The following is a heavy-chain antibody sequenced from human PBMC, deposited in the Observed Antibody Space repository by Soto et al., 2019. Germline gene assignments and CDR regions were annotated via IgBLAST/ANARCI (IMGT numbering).Heavy chain of an antibody. J-gene: IGHJ2*01. CDR1: GYTFTNYA. Sequence: ASVKVSCKASGYTFTNYAMHWVRQAPGQRLEWMGWINAGNGNTKYSQKYQSRVTITRDTSASTAYMEMSSLRYEDTAVYYCARGGSLYWYFDLWGRGTLVTVSS. CDR2: INAGNGNT. D-gene: IGHD1-26*01. V-gene: IGHV1-3*01. CDR3: ARGGSLYWYFDL.